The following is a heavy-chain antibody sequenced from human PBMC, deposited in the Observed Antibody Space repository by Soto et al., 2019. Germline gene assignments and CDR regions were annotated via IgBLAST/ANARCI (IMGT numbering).Heavy chain of an antibody. D-gene: IGHD2-15*01. V-gene: IGHV3-21*01. CDR1: GFNFNSYT. CDR2: ISSSGYI. Sequence: GGSLRLSCAASGFNFNSYTINWVRRAPGKRLEWLSSISSSGYIFSTDSVRGRFTISRENAKNSVYLQIKSLRAEDTAVYFCARDCSGGSCYPGMDVWGQGTTVTVYS. CDR3: ARDCSGGSCYPGMDV. J-gene: IGHJ6*01.